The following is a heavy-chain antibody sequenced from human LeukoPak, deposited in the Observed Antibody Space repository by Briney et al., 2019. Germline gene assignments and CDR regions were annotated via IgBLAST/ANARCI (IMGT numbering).Heavy chain of an antibody. CDR3: GRDSIPVGATLFDY. D-gene: IGHD1-26*01. V-gene: IGHV3-30*01. CDR1: GFTFSSYA. Sequence: GGSLRLSCAASGFTFSSYAMHWVRQAPGKGLEWVAVISYDGSNKYYADSVKGRFTISRDNSKNTLYLQMNSLRAEDTAVYYCGRDSIPVGATLFDYWGQGTLVIVSS. J-gene: IGHJ4*02. CDR2: ISYDGSNK.